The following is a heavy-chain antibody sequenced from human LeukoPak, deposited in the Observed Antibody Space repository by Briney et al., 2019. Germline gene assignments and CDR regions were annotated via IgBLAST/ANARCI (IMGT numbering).Heavy chain of an antibody. CDR3: ARGAYSSSWLNFDY. CDR2: ISSNGGST. V-gene: IGHV3-64*01. J-gene: IGHJ4*02. D-gene: IGHD6-13*01. CDR1: GFTFSSYA. Sequence: GGSLRLSCAASGFTFSSYAIHWVRQAPGKGLEYVSAISSNGGSTFYANSVKGRFIVSRDNSKNTLYLQMNSLRAADTAVYYCARGAYSSSWLNFDYWGQGTLVTVSS.